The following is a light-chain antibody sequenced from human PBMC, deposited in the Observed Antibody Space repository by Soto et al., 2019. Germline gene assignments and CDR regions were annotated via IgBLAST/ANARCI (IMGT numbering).Light chain of an antibody. CDR2: DAS. CDR3: QQRVDWLT. CDR1: QSVSIY. Sequence: EIVLTQSPATLSLSPGERATLSCRASQSVSIYLAWYQQRPGQAPRLLIYDASNRATGIPARFSGSGSGTDFTLAISSLEPEDVAVYYCQQRVDWLTFGGGTKVEIK. V-gene: IGKV3-11*01. J-gene: IGKJ4*02.